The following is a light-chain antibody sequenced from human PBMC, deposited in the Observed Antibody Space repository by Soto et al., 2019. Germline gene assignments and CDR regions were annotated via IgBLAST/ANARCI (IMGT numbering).Light chain of an antibody. J-gene: IGLJ3*02. CDR3: SSYRSISSSWV. Sequence: QSVLTQPASVSGSPGQSITISCTGTSSDVGGYRYISWYQQHPGKAHKLIIYEVSNRPSGVSNRFTGSKSGNTAYLTISGLHAEDDSDYYCSSYRSISSSWVFGGGPQMTVL. CDR1: SSDVGGYRY. V-gene: IGLV2-14*01. CDR2: EVS.